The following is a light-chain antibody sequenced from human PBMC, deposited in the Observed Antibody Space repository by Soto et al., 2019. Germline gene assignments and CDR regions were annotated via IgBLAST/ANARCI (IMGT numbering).Light chain of an antibody. J-gene: IGKJ1*01. CDR1: QSILYTSNNKNY. CDR3: QQYYITPRT. Sequence: DIVMTQSPDSLAVSLGERATINCQSSQSILYTSNNKNYLAWYQQKPGQPPKLLIYWASTRESGVPDRFSGSASGTDFALTISSLQAEDVAVYYYQQYYITPRTFGQGTKVEIK. CDR2: WAS. V-gene: IGKV4-1*01.